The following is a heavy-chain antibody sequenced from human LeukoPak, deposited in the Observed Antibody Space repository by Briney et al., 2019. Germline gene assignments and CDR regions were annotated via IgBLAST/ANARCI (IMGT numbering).Heavy chain of an antibody. CDR2: ISGSGYST. Sequence: QPGGSLRLSCAASGFTFSSYAMSWVRQAPGKGLQWVSGISGSGYSTSYADSVKGRFTISRDNSKNTLYLQVNSLRAEDTAVYYCATNGTGGYYVDYWGQGTLVTVSS. V-gene: IGHV3-23*01. D-gene: IGHD2-8*02. CDR1: GFTFSSYA. CDR3: ATNGTGGYYVDY. J-gene: IGHJ4*02.